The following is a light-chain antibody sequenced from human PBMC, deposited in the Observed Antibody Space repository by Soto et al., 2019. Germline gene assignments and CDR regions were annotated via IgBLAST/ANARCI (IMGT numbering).Light chain of an antibody. CDR3: LHYKDWPRWT. CDR1: QSVGNT. V-gene: IGKV3-15*01. J-gene: IGKJ1*01. CDR2: GAS. Sequence: IVLTHSPATLSVSPWQRATLTFSSSQSVGNTLAWYQQQPGQTPRLLIYGASTTATGIPARFSGSGSGTEFTLTIDSLQSEDFAVYYCLHYKDWPRWTFGQGTKVDIK.